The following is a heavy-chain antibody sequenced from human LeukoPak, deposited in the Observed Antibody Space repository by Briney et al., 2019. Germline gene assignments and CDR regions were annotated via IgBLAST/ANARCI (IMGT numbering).Heavy chain of an antibody. CDR1: GYTFTGNY. Sequence: ASVKVSCKASGYTFTGNYTHWVRQAPGQGLEWMGWINPNSGGTTYAQKFQGRVTMTRDTSISTAYMELSGLRSDDTAVYYCARVGNYDFWSGYHGYYFDYWGQGTLVTVSS. D-gene: IGHD3-3*01. V-gene: IGHV1-2*02. CDR2: INPNSGGT. J-gene: IGHJ4*02. CDR3: ARVGNYDFWSGYHGYYFDY.